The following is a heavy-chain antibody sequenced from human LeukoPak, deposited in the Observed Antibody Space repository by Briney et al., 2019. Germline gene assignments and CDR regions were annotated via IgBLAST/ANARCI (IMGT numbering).Heavy chain of an antibody. CDR3: ARGPVPYDSSGYYFTYWYFDL. CDR2: INPNSGGT. D-gene: IGHD3-22*01. J-gene: IGHJ2*01. V-gene: IGHV1-2*02. CDR1: GYTFTGYY. Sequence: ASVKVSCKASGYTFTGYYMHWVRQAPGQGLEWMGWINPNSGGTNYAQKFQGRVTMTRDTSISTAYMELSRLRSDDTAVYYCARGPVPYDSSGYYFTYWYFDLWGRGTLVTVSS.